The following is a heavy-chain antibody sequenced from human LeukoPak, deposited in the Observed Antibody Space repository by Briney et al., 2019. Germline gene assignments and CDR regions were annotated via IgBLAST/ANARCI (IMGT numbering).Heavy chain of an antibody. D-gene: IGHD3-22*01. Sequence: GGSLRLSCAASGLTFSDYYMTWIRQAPGKGLEWVSSISGSGTTTYSADSVRGRFTVSRDNAKNSVFLYMNSLRTEDTAVYYCAIQITMIVVVPYFDYWGQGTLVTVSS. CDR1: GLTFSDYY. V-gene: IGHV3-11*04. J-gene: IGHJ4*02. CDR3: AIQITMIVVVPYFDY. CDR2: ISGSGTTT.